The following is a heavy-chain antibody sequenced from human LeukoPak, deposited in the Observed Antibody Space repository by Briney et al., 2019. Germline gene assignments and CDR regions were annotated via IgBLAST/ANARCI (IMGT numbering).Heavy chain of an antibody. CDR2: ISSSSSYI. Sequence: GGSLRLSCAASGFTFSSYSMSWVRQAPGKGLEWVSSISSSSSYIYYADSVKGRFTISRDNAKNSLYLQMKSLRAEDTAVYYCARGSSSCFDYWGQGTLVTVSS. V-gene: IGHV3-21*01. J-gene: IGHJ4*02. CDR1: GFTFSSYS. D-gene: IGHD2-2*01. CDR3: ARGSSSCFDY.